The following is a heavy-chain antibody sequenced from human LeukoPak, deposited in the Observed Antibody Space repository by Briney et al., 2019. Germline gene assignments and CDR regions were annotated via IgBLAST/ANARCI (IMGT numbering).Heavy chain of an antibody. V-gene: IGHV1-8*01. CDR1: GYTFTSYD. Sequence: GASVKVSCKASGYTFTSYDINWVRQATGQGLEWMGWMNPNSGNTGYAQKFQGRVTMTRNTSISTAYMELSSLRSEDTAVYYCARGLGSSGWYAYYYYYMDVWGKGTTVTVSS. D-gene: IGHD6-19*01. CDR2: MNPNSGNT. J-gene: IGHJ6*03. CDR3: ARGLGSSGWYAYYYYYMDV.